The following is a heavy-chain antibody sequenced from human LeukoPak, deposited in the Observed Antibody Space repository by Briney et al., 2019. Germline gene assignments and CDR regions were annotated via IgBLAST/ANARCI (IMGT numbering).Heavy chain of an antibody. CDR3: ARDDTATTLPFDY. D-gene: IGHD4-17*01. CDR1: GYTFTDFY. Sequence: ASVKVSCKASGYTFTDFYIHWVRQAPGQGLQWMGRLNPNSGGTENAQNFQGRVTMSRDTSISTAYMELIRLRADDTAVYYCARDDTATTLPFDYWGQGTLVTVSS. CDR2: LNPNSGGT. J-gene: IGHJ4*02. V-gene: IGHV1-2*06.